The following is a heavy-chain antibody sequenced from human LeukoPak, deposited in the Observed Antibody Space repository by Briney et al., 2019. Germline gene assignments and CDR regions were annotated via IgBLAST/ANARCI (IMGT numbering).Heavy chain of an antibody. Sequence: SETLSLTCAVSGGSVSRGSYSWSWIRQPPGKGLEWIGYIYHSGSTTYNPSLKSRVTMSLDRSKNQVSLKLSSVAAADTAVYYCAGDYGASYRFDYWGQGTLVTAFS. CDR3: AGDYGASYRFDY. V-gene: IGHV4-30-2*01. CDR1: GGSVSRGSYS. D-gene: IGHD3-16*01. J-gene: IGHJ4*02. CDR2: IYHSGST.